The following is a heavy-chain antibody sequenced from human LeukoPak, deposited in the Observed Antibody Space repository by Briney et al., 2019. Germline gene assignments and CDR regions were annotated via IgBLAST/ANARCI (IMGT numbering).Heavy chain of an antibody. Sequence: SETLSLTCTVSGGSISSGNYYWSWIRQPAGKGLEWIGRIYTSGSTNYSPSLKSRVTISVDTSKNQFSLKLSSVTAADTAVYYCALRLDAFDIWGQGTMVTVSS. CDR1: GGSISSGNYY. D-gene: IGHD5/OR15-5a*01. CDR3: ALRLDAFDI. J-gene: IGHJ3*02. V-gene: IGHV4-61*02. CDR2: IYTSGST.